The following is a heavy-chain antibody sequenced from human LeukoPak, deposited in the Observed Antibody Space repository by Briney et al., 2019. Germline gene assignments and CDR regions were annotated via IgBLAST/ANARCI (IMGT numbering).Heavy chain of an antibody. V-gene: IGHV4-34*01. D-gene: IGHD5-18*01. J-gene: IGHJ4*02. CDR1: GGSFSGYY. CDR3: ARRDVDTAMVTDYFDY. CDR2: INHSGST. Sequence: SSETLSLTCAVYGGSFSGYYWSWIRQPPGKGLEWIGEINHSGSTNYNPSLKSRVTISVDTSKNQFSLKLSSVTAADTAVYYCARRDVDTAMVTDYFDYWGQGTLVTVSS.